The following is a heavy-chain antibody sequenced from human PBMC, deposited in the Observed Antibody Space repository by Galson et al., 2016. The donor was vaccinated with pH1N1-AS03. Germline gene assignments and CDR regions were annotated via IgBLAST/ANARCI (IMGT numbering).Heavy chain of an antibody. J-gene: IGHJ3*02. Sequence: SLRLSCAASGFIFTHYSMHWVRQAPGKGLEWVAVMSYEGTTTYYADSVKGRFTISTDNSKNTLYLQMNSLRTEDTALYYCAREEGGVGSNWLQTGAFHIWGEGTMVTVSS. CDR3: AREEGGVGSNWLQTGAFHI. CDR2: MSYEGTTT. V-gene: IGHV3-30-3*01. CDR1: GFIFTHYS. D-gene: IGHD6-13*01.